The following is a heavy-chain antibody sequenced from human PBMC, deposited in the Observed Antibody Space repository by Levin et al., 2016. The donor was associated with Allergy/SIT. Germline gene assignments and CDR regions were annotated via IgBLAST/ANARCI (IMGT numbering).Heavy chain of an antibody. J-gene: IGHJ4*02. CDR3: AKDLGEALDY. CDR2: ISYDGSNK. CDR1: GFTFSSYG. V-gene: IGHV3-30*18. Sequence: GESLKISCAASGFTFSSYGMHWVRQAPGKGLEWVAVISYDGSNKYYADSVKGRFTISRDNSKNTLYLQMNSLRAEDTAVYYCAKDLGEALDYWGQGTLVTVSS. D-gene: IGHD3-16*01.